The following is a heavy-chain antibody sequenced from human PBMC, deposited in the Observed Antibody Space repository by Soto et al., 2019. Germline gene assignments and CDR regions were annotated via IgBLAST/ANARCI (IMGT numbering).Heavy chain of an antibody. CDR2: ISGSGIST. D-gene: IGHD6-19*01. V-gene: IGHV3-23*01. Sequence: EVQLLESGGGLVQPGGSLRLSCAASGFTFSSYAMSWVRQAPGKGLEWVSGISGSGISTYYADSVKGRFTISRDNSKNTLYLQMNSLRAEDTAAYYCAKEVGYSSGWSEFDSWGQGTLVTVSS. CDR3: AKEVGYSSGWSEFDS. J-gene: IGHJ4*02. CDR1: GFTFSSYA.